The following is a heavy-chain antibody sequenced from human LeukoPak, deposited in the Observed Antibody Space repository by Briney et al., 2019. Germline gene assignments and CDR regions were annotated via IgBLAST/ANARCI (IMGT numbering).Heavy chain of an antibody. CDR2: IYRSGST. Sequence: SGTLSLTCAVSGGSISSSNWWNWVRQPPGKGLEWIGEIYRSGSTNYNPSLKSRVTISVDKSKNQFSLKLSSVTAADTAVYYCARVRLRSIAVAGTGFDYWGQGTLVTVSS. CDR3: ARVRLRSIAVAGTGFDY. V-gene: IGHV4-4*02. D-gene: IGHD6-19*01. CDR1: GGSISSSNW. J-gene: IGHJ4*02.